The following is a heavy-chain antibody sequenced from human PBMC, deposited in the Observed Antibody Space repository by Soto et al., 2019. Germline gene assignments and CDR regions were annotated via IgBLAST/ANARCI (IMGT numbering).Heavy chain of an antibody. CDR3: ARAMGATTPFDX. J-gene: IGHJ4*02. V-gene: IGHV3-33*01. Sequence: TGGSLRLSCAASGFIFSSYGMHWARQAPGKGLEWVAVIWFDGSDKYYADSVKGRFTISRDNSNNTLFLQMNSLRAEDTGVYYCARAMGATTPFDXWGQGTVVTV. CDR2: IWFDGSDK. D-gene: IGHD1-26*01. CDR1: GFIFSSYG.